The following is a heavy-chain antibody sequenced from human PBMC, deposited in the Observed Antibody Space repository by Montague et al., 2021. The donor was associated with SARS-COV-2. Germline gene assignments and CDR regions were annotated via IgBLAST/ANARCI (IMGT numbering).Heavy chain of an antibody. Sequence: SETLSLTCTVSGGSISSSSYYWGWIRQPPGKGLEWIGSIYYSGSTYYNPSLKSRVTISVDTSKNQFSLKLSSVTAADTAVYYCARGYSGFVIATGFDPWGQGTLVTVSS. D-gene: IGHD5-12*01. J-gene: IGHJ5*02. CDR1: GGSISSSSYY. CDR3: ARGYSGFVIATGFDP. CDR2: IYYSGST. V-gene: IGHV4-39*01.